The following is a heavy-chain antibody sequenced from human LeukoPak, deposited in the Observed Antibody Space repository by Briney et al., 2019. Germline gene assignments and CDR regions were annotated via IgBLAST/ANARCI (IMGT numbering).Heavy chain of an antibody. Sequence: PSETLSLTCTVSGGSISSYYWSWIRQPAGKGLEWIGRIYASGSINYNPSLKSRVTMSVDTSKNQLSLKLTSVTAADPAVYYCARVTDTRYNYFDPWGQGTLVTVSS. CDR2: IYASGSI. J-gene: IGHJ5*02. CDR3: ARVTDTRYNYFDP. D-gene: IGHD2-21*02. V-gene: IGHV4-4*07. CDR1: GGSISSYY.